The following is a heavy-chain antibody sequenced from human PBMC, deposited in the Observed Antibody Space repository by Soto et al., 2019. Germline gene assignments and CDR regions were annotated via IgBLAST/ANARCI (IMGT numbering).Heavy chain of an antibody. CDR3: AADVVVVTSYYFDY. CDR2: IYYSGST. Sequence: SETLSLTCTVSGGSISSGGYYWSWIRQHPGKGLEWIGYIYYSGSTYYNPSLKSRVTISVDTSKNQFSLKLSSVTAADTAVYYCAADVVVVTSYYFDYWGRGTLVTVSS. V-gene: IGHV4-31*03. CDR1: GGSISSGGYY. J-gene: IGHJ4*02. D-gene: IGHD2-21*02.